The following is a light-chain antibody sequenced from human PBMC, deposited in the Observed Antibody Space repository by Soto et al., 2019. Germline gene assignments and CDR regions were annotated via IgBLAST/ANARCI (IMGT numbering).Light chain of an antibody. CDR3: QQYHRYST. J-gene: IGKJ1*01. CDR2: DVS. Sequence: DIPMTQAPSTISASVGDRVTITCRASQSINAWLAWYQQKPGKAPKLLIYDVSTLDSGVPSRFSGSASGTEFPLTISSLESDDFATYYCQQYHRYSTFGQGTRVDIK. CDR1: QSINAW. V-gene: IGKV1-5*01.